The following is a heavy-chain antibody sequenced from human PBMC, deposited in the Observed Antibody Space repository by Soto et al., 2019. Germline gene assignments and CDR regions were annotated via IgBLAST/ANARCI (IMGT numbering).Heavy chain of an antibody. CDR1: GFTFSIYA. CDR2: ISYDGSNK. D-gene: IGHD2-15*01. J-gene: IGHJ6*02. Sequence: PGGSLRLSCAASGFTFSIYAMHWVRQAPGKGLEWVAVISYDGSNKYYADSVKGRFTISRDNSKNTLYLQMNSLRAEDTAVYYCARERCSGGSYYYYYGIDVWGQGTTVTVSS. CDR3: ARERCSGGSYYYYYGIDV. V-gene: IGHV3-30-3*01.